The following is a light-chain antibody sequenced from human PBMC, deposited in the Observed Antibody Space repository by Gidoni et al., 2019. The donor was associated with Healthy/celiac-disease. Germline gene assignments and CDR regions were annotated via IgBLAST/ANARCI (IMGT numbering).Light chain of an antibody. CDR3: QQRSNWPS. J-gene: IGKJ3*01. CDR1: PSVSSY. CDR2: DAS. Sequence: IVVTQSPATLSLSPGERATLSCRASPSVSSYLAWYQQKPGQAPRLLIYDASNRATGIPARFSGSGSGTDFTLTISSLEPEVFAVYYCQQRSNWPSFGPGTKVDIK. V-gene: IGKV3-11*01.